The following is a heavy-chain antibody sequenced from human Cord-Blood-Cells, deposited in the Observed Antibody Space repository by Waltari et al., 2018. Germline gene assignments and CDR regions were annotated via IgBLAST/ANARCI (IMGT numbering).Heavy chain of an antibody. CDR1: GGSFSGYY. D-gene: IGHD3-3*01. Sequence: QVQLQQWGAGLLKPSETLSLTCAVYGGSFSGYYWSWIRQPPGKGVEGIGEINHSGSTNYNPSLKSRVTISVDTSKNQFSLKLSSVTAADTAVYYCASPSRDRWSGYQYYFDYWGQGTLVTVSS. CDR3: ASPSRDRWSGYQYYFDY. CDR2: INHSGST. V-gene: IGHV4-34*01. J-gene: IGHJ4*02.